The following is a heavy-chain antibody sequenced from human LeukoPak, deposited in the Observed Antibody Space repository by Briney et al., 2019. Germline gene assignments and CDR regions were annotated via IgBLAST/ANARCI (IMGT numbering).Heavy chain of an antibody. D-gene: IGHD3-22*01. V-gene: IGHV1-18*01. CDR3: ARDGYYYDSSGYYRPDAFDI. CDR2: ISAYNGNT. Sequence: ASVKVSYKASGYTFTSYGISWVRQAPGQGLEWMGWISAYNGNTNYAQKLQGRVTMTTDTSTSTAYMELRSLRSDDTAVYYCARDGYYYDSSGYYRPDAFDIWGQGTMVTVSS. CDR1: GYTFTSYG. J-gene: IGHJ3*02.